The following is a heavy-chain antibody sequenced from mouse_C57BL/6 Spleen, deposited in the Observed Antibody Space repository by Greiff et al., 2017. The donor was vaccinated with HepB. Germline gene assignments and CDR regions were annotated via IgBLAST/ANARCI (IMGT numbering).Heavy chain of an antibody. CDR1: GYTFTSYW. Sequence: VKLQQSGAELVKPGASVKLSCKASGYTFTSYWMHWVKQRPGRGLEWIGRIDPNSGGTKYNEKFKSKATLTVDKPSSTAYMQLSSLTSEDSAVYYCAREGFTTVVAKDYWGQGTTLTVSS. J-gene: IGHJ2*01. CDR2: IDPNSGGT. D-gene: IGHD1-1*01. V-gene: IGHV1-72*01. CDR3: AREGFTTVVAKDY.